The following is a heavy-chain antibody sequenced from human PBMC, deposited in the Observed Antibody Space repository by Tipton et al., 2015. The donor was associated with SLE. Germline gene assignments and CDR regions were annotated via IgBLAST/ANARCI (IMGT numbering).Heavy chain of an antibody. CDR2: IYYSGTT. CDR1: GGSINNSGYY. D-gene: IGHD3-3*01. Sequence: LRLSCTVSGGSINNSGYYWDWIRQPPGKGLEWIGGIYYSGTTYYNPSLKSRVTISVDTSNNHFSLKQSSVTAADTAVYYCARALYDFWSGYSPSGAMDVWGKGTTVTVSS. V-gene: IGHV4-39*07. CDR3: ARALYDFWSGYSPSGAMDV. J-gene: IGHJ6*03.